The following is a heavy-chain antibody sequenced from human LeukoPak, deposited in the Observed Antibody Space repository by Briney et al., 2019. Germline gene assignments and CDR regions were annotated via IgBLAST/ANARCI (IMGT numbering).Heavy chain of an antibody. CDR1: GGSFSSYY. J-gene: IGHJ3*02. D-gene: IGHD3-3*01. V-gene: IGHV4-34*01. Sequence: PSETLSLTCAVYGGSFSSYYWSWVRQPPGKGLEWIGEINHSGSTNYNPSLKSQVTISVDTSKTQFSLKLSSVTAADTAVYYCAREEWLSRGRHVAFDIWGQGTMVAVSS. CDR2: INHSGST. CDR3: AREEWLSRGRHVAFDI.